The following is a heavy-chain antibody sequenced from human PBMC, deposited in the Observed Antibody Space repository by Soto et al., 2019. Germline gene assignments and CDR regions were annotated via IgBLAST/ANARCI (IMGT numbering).Heavy chain of an antibody. CDR3: ARRARADFYYLDV. V-gene: IGHV3-64*01. D-gene: IGHD6-6*01. Sequence: EVQLAESGGGLAQPGGSLRLSCAASGFTLSGYAMDWVRQAPGKGLEYVSGISSNGVGKYYANSVQGRFTISRDNSKNTVYLQMGSLRPEDMAVYYCARRARADFYYLDVWGKGTTVTVSS. J-gene: IGHJ6*03. CDR2: ISSNGVGK. CDR1: GFTLSGYA.